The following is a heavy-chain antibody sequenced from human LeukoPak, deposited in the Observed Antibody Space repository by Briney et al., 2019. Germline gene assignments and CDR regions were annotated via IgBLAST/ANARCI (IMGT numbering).Heavy chain of an antibody. J-gene: IGHJ6*02. D-gene: IGHD3-10*01. CDR1: GFTVSSNY. V-gene: IGHV3-21*01. Sequence: GGSLRLSCAASGFTVSSNYMSWVRQAPGKGLEWVSSISSSSSYIYYADSVKGRFTISRDNAKNSLYLQMNSLRAEDTAVYYCARSGSKVKGMDVWGQGTTVTVSS. CDR3: ARSGSKVKGMDV. CDR2: ISSSSSYI.